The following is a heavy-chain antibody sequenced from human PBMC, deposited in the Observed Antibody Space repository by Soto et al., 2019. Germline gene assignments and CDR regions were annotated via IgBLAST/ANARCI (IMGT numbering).Heavy chain of an antibody. CDR3: AKAPSIAVAYKRYFDF. CDR2: ISGSGGST. V-gene: IGHV3-23*01. Sequence: GGSLRLSCAASGFTFSSYAMSWVRQAPGKGLEWVSGISGSGGSTYYADSVKGRFTISRDNSKNTLFLQMNSLRAEDTAVYYCAKAPSIAVAYKRYFDFWGQGSLVTVSS. D-gene: IGHD6-19*01. J-gene: IGHJ4*02. CDR1: GFTFSSYA.